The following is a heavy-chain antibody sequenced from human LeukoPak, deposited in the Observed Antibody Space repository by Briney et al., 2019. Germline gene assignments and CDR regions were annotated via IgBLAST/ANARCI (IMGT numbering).Heavy chain of an antibody. CDR2: IGASGEST. V-gene: IGHV3-23*01. Sequence: PGGSLRLSCAASGFTFSTYCMSWVRQAPGKGLEWVSLIGASGESTYYADSVKGRFTISRDNSKNTLSLQMNSLRVEDTAMYFCAKDIQLSTWGLGTMVTVSS. CDR1: GFTFSTYC. J-gene: IGHJ3*01. CDR3: AKDIQLST. D-gene: IGHD5-24*01.